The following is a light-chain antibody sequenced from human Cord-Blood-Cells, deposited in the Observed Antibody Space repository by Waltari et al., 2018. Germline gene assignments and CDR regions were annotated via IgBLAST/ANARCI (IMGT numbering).Light chain of an antibody. CDR1: QSVSSY. Sequence: DIVLTQSPATLSLSPGERATLSCRASQSVSSYLARYQHKPGHAPRLLIYDAANRPTGIPARVSGSGSGTDFTLTISSLEPEDFAVYYCQQRSNWPTFGQGTKVEIK. CDR3: QQRSNWPT. CDR2: DAA. J-gene: IGKJ1*01. V-gene: IGKV3-11*01.